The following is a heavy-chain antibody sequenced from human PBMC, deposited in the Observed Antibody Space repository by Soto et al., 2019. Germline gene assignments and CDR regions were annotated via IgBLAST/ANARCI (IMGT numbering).Heavy chain of an antibody. CDR3: ATERIDTITIFGVDPDAFDI. Sequence: GGSLRLSCAASGFTFRDYYISLIRQAPGKGLEWVSYISISGSTIYYANSVKGRFTISRDNAKNSLYLQMNSLRAEDTAVYYCATERIDTITIFGVDPDAFDIWGQGTMVTVSS. CDR2: ISISGSTI. J-gene: IGHJ3*02. CDR1: GFTFRDYY. V-gene: IGHV3-11*01. D-gene: IGHD3-3*01.